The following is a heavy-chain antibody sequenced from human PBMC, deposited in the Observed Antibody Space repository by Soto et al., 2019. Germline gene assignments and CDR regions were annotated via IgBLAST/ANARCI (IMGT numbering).Heavy chain of an antibody. CDR2: INAGNGNT. V-gene: IGHV1-3*01. J-gene: IGHJ5*02. D-gene: IGHD2-15*01. Sequence: VKVSCKASGYTFTSYAMHWVRQAPGQRLEWMGWINAGNGNTKYSQKFQGRVTITRDTSASTAYMELSSLRSEDTAVYYCARGLVVAAHNWFDPWGQGTMVTVSS. CDR3: ARGLVVAAHNWFDP. CDR1: GYTFTSYA.